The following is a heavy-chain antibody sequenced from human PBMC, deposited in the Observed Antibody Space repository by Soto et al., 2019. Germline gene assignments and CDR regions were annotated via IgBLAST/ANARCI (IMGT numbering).Heavy chain of an antibody. CDR2: INYSGST. Sequence: SETLSLTCTVSGDSISNYYWSWIRQPPGKGLEWIGYINYSGSTNYNPSLRSRVAMSVDASKNQFSLRLSSVTAADTAVYSCARGIAVSGHYFDFWGQGTLVTVSS. J-gene: IGHJ4*02. D-gene: IGHD6-19*01. CDR1: GDSISNYY. V-gene: IGHV4-59*01. CDR3: ARGIAVSGHYFDF.